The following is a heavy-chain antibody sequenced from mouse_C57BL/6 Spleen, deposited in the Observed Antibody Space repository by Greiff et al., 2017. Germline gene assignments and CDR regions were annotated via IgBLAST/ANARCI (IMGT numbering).Heavy chain of an antibody. CDR2: ISSGGSYT. Sequence: EVKLVESGGDLVKPGGSLKLSCAASGFTFSSYGMSWVRQTPDKRLEWVATISSGGSYTYYPDSVKGRFTISRDNAKNTLYLQMSSLKSEDTAMYYCAREGNPFDYWGQGTTRTVSS. D-gene: IGHD2-1*01. CDR3: AREGNPFDY. CDR1: GFTFSSYG. V-gene: IGHV5-6*01. J-gene: IGHJ2*01.